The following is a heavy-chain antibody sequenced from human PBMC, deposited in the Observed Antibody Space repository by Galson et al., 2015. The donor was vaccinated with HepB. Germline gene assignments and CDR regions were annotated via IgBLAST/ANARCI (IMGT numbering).Heavy chain of an antibody. Sequence: LRLSCAASGFTFSSYSMIWVRQAPGKGLEWVSSISSSSSYIYYADSVRGRFTISRDNAKNSLYLQMNSLRADDTAVYYCARDPPLGTPFDYWGQGTLVTVSS. CDR2: ISSSSSYI. V-gene: IGHV3-21*01. CDR1: GFTFSSYS. CDR3: ARDPPLGTPFDY. D-gene: IGHD7-27*01. J-gene: IGHJ4*02.